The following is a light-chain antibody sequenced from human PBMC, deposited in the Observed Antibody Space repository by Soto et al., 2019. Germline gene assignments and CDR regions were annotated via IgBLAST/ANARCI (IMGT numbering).Light chain of an antibody. V-gene: IGLV1-40*01. CDR3: QSYDSSLSVV. CDR1: SSNIGAGYD. J-gene: IGLJ1*01. CDR2: GNS. Sequence: QSVLTQPPSVSGAPGQRVTISCTGSSSNIGAGYDVHWYQQLPGTAPKLLIYGNSNRPSGVPDRFSGSKSGTSASLAITGLQAEDEADYYRQSYDSSLSVVFGTGTKLTVL.